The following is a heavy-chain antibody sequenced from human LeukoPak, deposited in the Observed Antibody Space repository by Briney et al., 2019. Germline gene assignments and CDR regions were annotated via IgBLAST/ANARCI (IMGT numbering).Heavy chain of an antibody. V-gene: IGHV3-30*18. CDR2: ISYDGSNK. D-gene: IGHD3-22*01. J-gene: IGHJ4*02. CDR3: AKDFYYDSSGYYYGIFDY. Sequence: GGSLRLSCAASGFTFSSYGMHWVRQAPGKGLEWVAVISYDGSNKYYADSVKGRFTISRDNSKNTLYLQMNSLRAEDTAVYYCAKDFYYDSSGYYYGIFDYWGQGTLVTDSS. CDR1: GFTFSSYG.